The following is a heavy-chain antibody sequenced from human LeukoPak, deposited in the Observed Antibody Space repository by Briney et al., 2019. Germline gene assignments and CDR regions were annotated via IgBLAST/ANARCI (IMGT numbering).Heavy chain of an antibody. Sequence: GGSLRLSCAASGFTFSSYGMHWVRQAPGKGLEWVAVISYDGSNKYYADSVKGRFTISRDDSKNTLYLQMNSLRAEDTAVYYCAKDLDYYGSGSSFDYWGQGTLVAVSS. CDR3: AKDLDYYGSGSSFDY. V-gene: IGHV3-30*18. CDR1: GFTFSSYG. J-gene: IGHJ4*02. D-gene: IGHD3-10*01. CDR2: ISYDGSNK.